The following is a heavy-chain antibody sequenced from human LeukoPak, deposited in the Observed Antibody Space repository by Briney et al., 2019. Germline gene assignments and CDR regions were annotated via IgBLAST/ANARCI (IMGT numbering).Heavy chain of an antibody. V-gene: IGHV4-59*08. CDR3: ARRALRYCSSTSCPAQYYGVDV. CDR1: GGSINSYY. D-gene: IGHD2-2*01. Sequence: SETLSLTCTVSGGSINSYYWSWIRQPPGKGLEWIGYIYYSGSTNYNPSLKSRVTISVDTSKNQFSLRLNSVTAADTAVYYCARRALRYCSSTSCPAQYYGVDVWGKGTTVTVSS. CDR2: IYYSGST. J-gene: IGHJ6*04.